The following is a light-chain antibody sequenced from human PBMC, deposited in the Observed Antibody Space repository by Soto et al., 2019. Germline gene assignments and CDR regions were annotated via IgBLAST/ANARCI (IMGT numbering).Light chain of an antibody. CDR2: DAS. J-gene: IGKJ1*01. CDR1: QSVGSN. Sequence: EIVMTQSPDTLSVSPGETATLSCRASQSVGSNLARYQQKPGQAPRLLISDASTRAAGLPARFSGSGSGTEFTLTISSLQSEDFAVYYCQQYNNWPKTFGQGTKVEIK. CDR3: QQYNNWPKT. V-gene: IGKV3-15*01.